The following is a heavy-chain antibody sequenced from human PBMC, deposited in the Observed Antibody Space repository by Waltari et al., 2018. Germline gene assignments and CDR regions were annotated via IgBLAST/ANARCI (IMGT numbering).Heavy chain of an antibody. V-gene: IGHV1-24*01. J-gene: IGHJ5*02. CDR3: TRDRVGYCSGGTCYSRWFDP. CDR2: FEPEYGEA. Sequence: QVQLVQSGAEVKKPGASVKVSCRVSGYSLTESALHWVRQAPGKGREWLGGFEPEYGEAVYAQGFQGRVTMTEDTSKDTAYMELSSLTYEDTAVYYCTRDRVGYCSGGTCYSRWFDPWGQGTLVTVSS. D-gene: IGHD2-15*01. CDR1: GYSLTESA.